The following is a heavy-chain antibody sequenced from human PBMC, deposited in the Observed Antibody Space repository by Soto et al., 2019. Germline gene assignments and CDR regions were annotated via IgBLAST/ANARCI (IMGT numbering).Heavy chain of an antibody. D-gene: IGHD3-22*01. CDR2: IYPADSNT. J-gene: IGHJ4*02. CDR1: GYSFTSYW. V-gene: IGHV5-51*01. Sequence: PGESLKISCKGSGYSFTSYWIAWVRQMPGKGLEWMGIIYPADSNTRYSPSFQGQVTISVDKSISTAYLQWSSLKASDTAIYYCARNLDGYDSIGYKYYFQSWGQGTLVTVSS. CDR3: ARNLDGYDSIGYKYYFQS.